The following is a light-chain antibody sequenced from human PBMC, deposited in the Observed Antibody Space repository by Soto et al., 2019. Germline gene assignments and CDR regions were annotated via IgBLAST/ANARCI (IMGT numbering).Light chain of an antibody. CDR1: QSVSNSY. J-gene: IGKJ2*01. CDR3: PQYGSSPFT. CDR2: GAS. V-gene: IGKV3-20*01. Sequence: EIVLTQSPGTLSLSPGERATLSCRASQSVSNSYLAWYQQKPGQAPRLLIYGASSRATGIPDRFSGSGSGTDFTLTISRLEPEDFAVYYCPQYGSSPFTFGQGTKLEIK.